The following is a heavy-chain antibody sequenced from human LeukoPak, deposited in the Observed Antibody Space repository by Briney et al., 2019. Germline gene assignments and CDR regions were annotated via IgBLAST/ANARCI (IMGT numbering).Heavy chain of an antibody. CDR2: ISSSSSYI. J-gene: IGHJ3*02. Sequence: GGSLRLSCAASGFTFSSYSMNWVRQAPGKGLEWVSSISSSSSYINYADSVKGRFTISRDNAKNSLYLQMNSLRAEDTAVYYCARDLPPTHAFDIWGQGTMVTVSS. CDR1: GFTFSSYS. CDR3: ARDLPPTHAFDI. V-gene: IGHV3-21*01.